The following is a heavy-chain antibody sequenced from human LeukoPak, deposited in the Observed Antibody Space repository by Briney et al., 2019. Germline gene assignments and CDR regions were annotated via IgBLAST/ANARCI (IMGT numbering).Heavy chain of an antibody. CDR2: IYYSGST. Sequence: SETLSLTCTVSGGSISSYYWSWIRQPPGKGLEWIGYIYYSGSTNYNPSLKSRVTISVDTSKNQFSLKLSSVTAADTAVYYCARGLRETTLRYSSSSEGLFDYWGQGTLVTVSS. V-gene: IGHV4-59*01. D-gene: IGHD6-6*01. J-gene: IGHJ4*02. CDR1: GGSISSYY. CDR3: ARGLRETTLRYSSSSEGLFDY.